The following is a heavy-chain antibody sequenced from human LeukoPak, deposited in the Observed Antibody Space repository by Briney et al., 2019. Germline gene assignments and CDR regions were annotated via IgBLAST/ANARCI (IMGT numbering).Heavy chain of an antibody. Sequence: SETLSLTCTVSGGSISSYYWSWIRQPPGKGLEWIGYIYYTGSTNYSPSLKSRVTISVDTSKNQFSLRLRSVTAADTAVYYCARHPQYSGDAFDYWGQGTLVTVSS. J-gene: IGHJ4*02. CDR3: ARHPQYSGDAFDY. CDR2: IYYTGST. D-gene: IGHD6-19*01. CDR1: GGSISSYY. V-gene: IGHV4-59*08.